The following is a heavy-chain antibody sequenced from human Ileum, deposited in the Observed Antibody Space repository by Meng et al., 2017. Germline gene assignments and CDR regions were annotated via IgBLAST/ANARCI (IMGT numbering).Heavy chain of an antibody. Sequence: VHVQGSGPELLTPSETLSLICTASGASVTTSHYQWGWIRQPPGKGLEWIGYASTNYNPSLKSRLTISLDTSKNQVSLKLTSVTAADTAVYYCARDHWGSLDYWGQGILVTVSS. J-gene: IGHJ4*02. V-gene: IGHV4-61*01. CDR1: GASVTTSHYQ. D-gene: IGHD7-27*01. CDR2: AST. CDR3: ARDHWGSLDY.